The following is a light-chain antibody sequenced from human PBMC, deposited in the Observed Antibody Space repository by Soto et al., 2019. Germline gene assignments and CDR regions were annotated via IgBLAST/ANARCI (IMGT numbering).Light chain of an antibody. CDR3: QQYDRWPVT. CDR1: QSVTTN. V-gene: IGKV3-15*01. CDR2: DAS. Sequence: EVVMTQSPATLSVSPGERVTFSCRASQSVTTNLAWYQHKPGQSPRLLISDASTGASGIPPRCSGSGSGTEFTLTIDRLQYADFAVYYCQQYDRWPVTFGGGTKVEIK. J-gene: IGKJ4*01.